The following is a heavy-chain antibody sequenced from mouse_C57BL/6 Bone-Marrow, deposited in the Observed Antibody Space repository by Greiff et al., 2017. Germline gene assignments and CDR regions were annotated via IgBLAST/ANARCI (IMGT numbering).Heavy chain of an antibody. D-gene: IGHD2-1*01. CDR2: IDPETGGT. CDR1: GYTFTDYE. CDR3: TSDLLWPLAWFAY. Sequence: QVQLQQSGAELVRPGASVTLSCKASGYTFTDYEMHWVKQTPVHGLEWIGAIDPETGGTAYNQKFKGKAILTADKSSSTAYMELRSLTSEDSAVYYCTSDLLWPLAWFAYWGQGTLVTVSA. V-gene: IGHV1-15*01. J-gene: IGHJ3*01.